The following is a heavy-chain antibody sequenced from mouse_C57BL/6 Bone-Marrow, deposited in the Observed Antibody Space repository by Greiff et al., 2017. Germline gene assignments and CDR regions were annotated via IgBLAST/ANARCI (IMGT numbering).Heavy chain of an antibody. J-gene: IGHJ4*01. V-gene: IGHV1-78*01. CDR1: GYTFTDHT. Sequence: VQLQQSDTELVKPGASVKISCKVSGYTFTDHTIHWMKQRPEQGLEWIGYIYPRDGSTKYNEKFKGKATLTADKSSSTAYMQLNSLTSEDSAVYFCARSGDYGSSPYAMDYWGQGTSVTVSS. CDR2: IYPRDGST. CDR3: ARSGDYGSSPYAMDY. D-gene: IGHD1-1*01.